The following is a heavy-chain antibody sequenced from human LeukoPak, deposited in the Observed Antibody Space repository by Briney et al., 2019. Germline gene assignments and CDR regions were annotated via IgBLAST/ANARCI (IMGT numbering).Heavy chain of an antibody. D-gene: IGHD6-19*01. CDR2: INPSGGST. Sequence: ASVKVSCKASGYTFTSYYMHWVRQAPGRGLEWMGIINPSGGSTSYAQKFQGRVTMTRDTSTSTVYMELSSLRSEDTAVYYCARSIAVAGSAFDIWGQGTMVTVSS. CDR3: ARSIAVAGSAFDI. CDR1: GYTFTSYY. V-gene: IGHV1-46*01. J-gene: IGHJ3*02.